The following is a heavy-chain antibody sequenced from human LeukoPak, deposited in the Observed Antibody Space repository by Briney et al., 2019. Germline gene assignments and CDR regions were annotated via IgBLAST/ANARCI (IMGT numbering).Heavy chain of an antibody. V-gene: IGHV4-39*07. J-gene: IGHJ4*02. D-gene: IGHD6-19*01. CDR1: GGSISSSSYY. CDR2: IYYSGST. Sequence: PSETLSLTCTVSGGSISSSSYYWGWIRQPPGKGLEWIGSIYYSGSTYYNPSLKSRVTISVDTSKNQFSLKLSSVTAADTAVYYCASYSSGWHYFDYWGQGTLVTVSS. CDR3: ASYSSGWHYFDY.